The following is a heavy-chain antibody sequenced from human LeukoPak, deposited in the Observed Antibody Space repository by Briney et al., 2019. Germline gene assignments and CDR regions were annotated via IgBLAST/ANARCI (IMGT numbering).Heavy chain of an antibody. D-gene: IGHD3-10*01. CDR1: GFTFSSYD. V-gene: IGHV3-13*01. J-gene: IGHJ3*02. Sequence: GGSLRLSCAASGFTFSSYDMHWVRQATGKGLEWVSAIGTAGDTYYPGSVKGRFTISRENAKNSLYLQMNSLRAGDTAVYCCAREGSGPGAFDIWGQGTMVTVSS. CDR3: AREGSGPGAFDI. CDR2: IGTAGDT.